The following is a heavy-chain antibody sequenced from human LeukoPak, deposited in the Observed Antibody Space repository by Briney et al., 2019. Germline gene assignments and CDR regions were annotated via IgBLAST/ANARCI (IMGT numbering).Heavy chain of an antibody. J-gene: IGHJ3*02. CDR2: INPNSGGT. CDR3: ARVYYYDSRGAFDI. CDR1: GYTFTGYY. Sequence: ASVKVSYKASGYTFTGYYMHWVRQAPGQGLEWMGWINPNSGGTNYAQKFQGRVTMTRDTSISTAYMELSRLRSDDTAVYYCARVYYYDSRGAFDIWGQGTMVTVSS. V-gene: IGHV1-2*02. D-gene: IGHD3-22*01.